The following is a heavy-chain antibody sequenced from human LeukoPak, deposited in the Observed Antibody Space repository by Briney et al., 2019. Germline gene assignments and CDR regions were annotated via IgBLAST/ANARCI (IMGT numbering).Heavy chain of an antibody. J-gene: IGHJ3*02. Sequence: ASVKVSCKSSGYTFTSNGISWVRQAPGQGLEGMGWISAYNGNTNYEQKLQGRVTMTTDTSTSTAYMELRSLRSDDTAVYYWASLKNSYDSSGYLVTDAFDIWGQGTMVTVSS. V-gene: IGHV1-18*01. CDR2: ISAYNGNT. CDR3: ASLKNSYDSSGYLVTDAFDI. D-gene: IGHD3-22*01. CDR1: GYTFTSNG.